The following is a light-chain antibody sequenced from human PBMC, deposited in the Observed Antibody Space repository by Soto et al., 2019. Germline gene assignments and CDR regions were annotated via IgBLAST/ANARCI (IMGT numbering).Light chain of an antibody. V-gene: IGKV3-15*01. CDR3: QQYGGSPRT. CDR1: ESVTSS. J-gene: IGKJ1*01. CDR2: AAS. Sequence: EIVRMQTPATLSVDPGDRATLSCRASESVTSSLAWYQQKPGQPPRLLIYAASTRATDVPARFSGGGSRTDFTLTLRSLQPEGFAVYHCQQYGGSPRTFGQGTKVDI.